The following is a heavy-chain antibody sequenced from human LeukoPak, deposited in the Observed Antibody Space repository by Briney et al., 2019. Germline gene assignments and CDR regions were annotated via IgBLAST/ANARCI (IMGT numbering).Heavy chain of an antibody. J-gene: IGHJ4*02. V-gene: IGHV4-30-4*08. CDR1: GGSISSGDYY. D-gene: IGHD3-3*01. CDR2: IYYSGST. Sequence: KTSETLSLTCTVSGGSISSGDYYWSWIRQPPWKGLEWIGYIYYSGSTYYNPSLKSRVTISVDTSKNQFSLKLSSVTAADTAVYYCASSPDFLKGGWGPFDYWGQGTLVTVSS. CDR3: ASSPDFLKGGWGPFDY.